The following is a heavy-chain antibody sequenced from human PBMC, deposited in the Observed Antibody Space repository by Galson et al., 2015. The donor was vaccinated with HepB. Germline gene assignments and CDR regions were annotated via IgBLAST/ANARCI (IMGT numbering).Heavy chain of an antibody. Sequence: SETLSLTCAVYGGSFSGYYWSWIRQPPGKGLEWIGEINHSGSTNYNPSLKSRVTISVDTSKNQFSLKLSSVTAADTAVYYCARRIAISGERFDYWGQGTLVTVSS. J-gene: IGHJ4*02. CDR2: INHSGST. CDR1: GGSFSGYY. D-gene: IGHD3-3*01. CDR3: ARRIAISGERFDY. V-gene: IGHV4-34*01.